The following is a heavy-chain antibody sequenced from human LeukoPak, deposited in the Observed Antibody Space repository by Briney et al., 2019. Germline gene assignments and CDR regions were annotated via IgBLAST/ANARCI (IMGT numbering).Heavy chain of an antibody. V-gene: IGHV3-7*01. D-gene: IGHD3-10*01. CDR2: IKQDGSEK. CDR1: GFTFSSYW. Sequence: GGSLRLSCAASGFTFSSYWMSWVRQAPGKGLEWVANIKQDGSEKYYVDSVKGRFTISRDNAKNSLYLQMNSLRAEDTAVYYCARVRLNRHTMIGGYFDYWGQGTLVTVSS. J-gene: IGHJ4*02. CDR3: ARVRLNRHTMIGGYFDY.